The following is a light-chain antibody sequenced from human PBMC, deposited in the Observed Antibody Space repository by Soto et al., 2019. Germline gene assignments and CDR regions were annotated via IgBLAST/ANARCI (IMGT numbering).Light chain of an antibody. J-gene: IGLJ2*01. Sequence: QSALTQPASVSGSPGQSITISCTGTSSDVGGYNYVSWYQQHPGKAPKLMIYEVSYRPSGVSNRFSASKSGNTASLTISGLQAEDEADYCCSSYTSSSTLVFGGGTKLTVL. CDR3: SSYTSSSTLV. V-gene: IGLV2-14*01. CDR1: SSDVGGYNY. CDR2: EVS.